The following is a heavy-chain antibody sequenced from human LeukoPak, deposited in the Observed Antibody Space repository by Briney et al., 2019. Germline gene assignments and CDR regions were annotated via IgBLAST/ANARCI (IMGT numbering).Heavy chain of an antibody. CDR1: GGSFSGYY. CDR3: ARGHMVARKFGNYYFDY. CDR2: INHSGST. D-gene: IGHD3-16*01. V-gene: IGHV4-34*01. J-gene: IGHJ4*02. Sequence: SETLSLTCAVYGGSFSGYYWSWLRQPPGKGLEWIGEINHSGSTNYNPSLKSRVTISVDTSKNQFSLKLSSVTAADTAVYYCARGHMVARKFGNYYFDYWGQGTLVTVSS.